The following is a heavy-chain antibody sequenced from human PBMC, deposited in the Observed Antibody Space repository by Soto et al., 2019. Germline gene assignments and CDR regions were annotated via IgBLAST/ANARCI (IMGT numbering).Heavy chain of an antibody. D-gene: IGHD2-2*01. CDR1: GYAFTSYW. CDR2: IYPGDSDT. Sequence: GESLKISCTASGYAFTSYWIAWVRQMPGKGLEWMGIIYPGDSDTRYSPSFQGQVTISVDKSITTAYLQWSSLKASDTAMYYCARGYCTTTICDPWFDPWGQGTLVTVSS. CDR3: ARGYCTTTICDPWFDP. V-gene: IGHV5-51*01. J-gene: IGHJ5*02.